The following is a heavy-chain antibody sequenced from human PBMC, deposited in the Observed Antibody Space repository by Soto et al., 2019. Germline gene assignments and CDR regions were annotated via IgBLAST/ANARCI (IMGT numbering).Heavy chain of an antibody. Sequence: SEALSLTCTFSVDTVSSTRLCICFSLSPGVGLEWIGDIYHLGTTNYNPSLKRRVSISLDKSKNQFSLKLTSVTAADTAVYFCARTGKFYYYDMSGLPFEPWGPGVLVTVSS. CDR1: VDTVSSTRL. J-gene: IGHJ5*02. CDR2: IYHLGTT. V-gene: IGHV4-4*02. CDR3: ARTGKFYYYDMSGLPFEP. D-gene: IGHD3-22*01.